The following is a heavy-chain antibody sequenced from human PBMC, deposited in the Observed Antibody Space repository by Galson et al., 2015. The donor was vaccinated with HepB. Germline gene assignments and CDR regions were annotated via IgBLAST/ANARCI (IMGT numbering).Heavy chain of an antibody. CDR1: GFTFSSYG. J-gene: IGHJ3*02. Sequence: SLRLSCAASGFTFSSYGMHWVRQAPGKGLEWVAVISYDGSNKYYADSVKGRFTISRDNSKNTLYLQMNSLRAEDTAVYYCAKADSSGSPDAFDIWGQGTMVTVSS. D-gene: IGHD3-22*01. CDR3: AKADSSGSPDAFDI. CDR2: ISYDGSNK. V-gene: IGHV3-30*18.